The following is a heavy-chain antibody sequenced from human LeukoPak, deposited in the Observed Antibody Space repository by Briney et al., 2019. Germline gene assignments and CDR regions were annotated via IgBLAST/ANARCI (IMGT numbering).Heavy chain of an antibody. CDR3: ARDSLLTGPTYYYYYGMDV. CDR1: GGSISSYY. D-gene: IGHD3-9*01. Sequence: SETLCLTCTVSGGSISSYYWSWIRQPPGKGLEWIGYIYYSGSTNYNPSLKSRVTISVDTSKNQFSLKLSSVTAADTAVYYCARDSLLTGPTYYYYYGMDVWGQGTTVTVSS. CDR2: IYYSGST. V-gene: IGHV4-59*01. J-gene: IGHJ6*02.